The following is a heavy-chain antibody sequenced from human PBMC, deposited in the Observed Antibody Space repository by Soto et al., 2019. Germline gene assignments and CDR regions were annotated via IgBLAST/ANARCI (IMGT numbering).Heavy chain of an antibody. J-gene: IGHJ6*02. D-gene: IGHD6-19*01. CDR3: AKDRGGQQWLGPYYYYGMDV. CDR1: GFTFSSHW. CDR2: INSDGSNT. V-gene: IGHV3-NL1*01. Sequence: GGSLRLSCAASGFTFSSHWMHWVRQAPGKGLVWVSLINSDGSNTYYADSVKGRFTISRDNSKNTLYLQMNSLRAEDTAVYYCAKDRGGQQWLGPYYYYGMDVWGQGTTVTVSS.